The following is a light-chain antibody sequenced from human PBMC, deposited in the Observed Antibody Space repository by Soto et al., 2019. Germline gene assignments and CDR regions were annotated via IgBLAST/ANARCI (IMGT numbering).Light chain of an antibody. CDR3: GSYSSTDTPFV. V-gene: IGLV2-14*01. CDR1: SSDVGGWPH. J-gene: IGLJ1*01. Sequence: QSVLTQPASVSASPGQSITISCAGTSSDVGGWPHVSWYQQHPGKAPKLVIYEVSNRPSGISDRFSGSKSVNTASLTISGLQAEDESDYYCGSYSSTDTPFVFGTGTKLTVL. CDR2: EVS.